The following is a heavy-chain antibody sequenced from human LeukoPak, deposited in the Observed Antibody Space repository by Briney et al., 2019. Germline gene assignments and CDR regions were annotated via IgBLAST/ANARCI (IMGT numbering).Heavy chain of an antibody. CDR1: GFTFSSYA. V-gene: IGHV3-23*01. CDR3: AKDRHYYDSSGYYYWNFDL. J-gene: IGHJ2*01. CDR2: ISGSGGST. D-gene: IGHD3-22*01. Sequence: GGSLRLSCAASGFTFSSYAMSWVRQAPGKGLEWVSAISGSGGSTYYADSVKGRFTISRDNSKNTLYLQMNSLRAEDTAVYYCAKDRHYYDSSGYYYWNFDLWGRGTLVTVSS.